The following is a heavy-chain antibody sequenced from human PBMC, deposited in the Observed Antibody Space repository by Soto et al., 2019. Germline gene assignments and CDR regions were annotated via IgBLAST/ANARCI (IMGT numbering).Heavy chain of an antibody. CDR3: AREYYYYGMDV. CDR2: ISSGHIT. V-gene: IGHV3-66*01. Sequence: GGSLRLSCAASGFTVSNNYMSWVRQAPGKGLEWVSVISSGHITYYADSVKGRFTISRDNSKNTVYLQMNSLRAEDTAVYYCAREYYYYGMDVWGQGTTVTVSS. J-gene: IGHJ6*02. CDR1: GFTVSNNY.